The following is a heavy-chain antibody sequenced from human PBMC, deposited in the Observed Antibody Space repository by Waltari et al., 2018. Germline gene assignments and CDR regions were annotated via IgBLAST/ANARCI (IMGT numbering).Heavy chain of an antibody. CDR1: GGSFSGYY. CDR3: ARGFTMVRGSPIGC. V-gene: IGHV4-34*01. Sequence: QVQLQQWGAGLLKPSETLSLTCAVYGGSFSGYYWSWIRQPPGKGLEWIGEINHSGSTNYTPSLKSRVTISVDTSKNQFSLKLSSVTAADTAVYYCARGFTMVRGSPIGCWGQGTLVTVSS. D-gene: IGHD3-10*01. CDR2: INHSGST. J-gene: IGHJ4*02.